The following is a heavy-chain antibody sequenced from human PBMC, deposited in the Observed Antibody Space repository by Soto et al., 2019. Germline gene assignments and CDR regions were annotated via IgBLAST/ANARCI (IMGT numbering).Heavy chain of an antibody. CDR2: IWYDGGNK. CDR3: ARDGDVNTGFGKDY. D-gene: IGHD3-16*01. CDR1: GFTFSNYG. V-gene: IGHV3-33*01. J-gene: IGHJ4*02. Sequence: LRLSCAASGFTFSNYGMHWVRQAPGKGLEWVSFIWYDGGNKYYAESVKGRFTISRDNSKNTLFLQMNSLRAEDTAVYYCARDGDVNTGFGKDYWGQGTLVTVSS.